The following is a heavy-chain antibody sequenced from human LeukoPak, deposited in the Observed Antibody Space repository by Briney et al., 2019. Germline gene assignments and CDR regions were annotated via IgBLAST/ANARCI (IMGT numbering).Heavy chain of an antibody. CDR2: ISSSGSTI. V-gene: IGHV3-11*04. J-gene: IGHJ4*02. CDR3: ARSVDDYGDYGWLDY. CDR1: GFTFSDYY. D-gene: IGHD4-17*01. Sequence: PGGSLRLSCAASGFTFSDYYVSWIRQAPGKGLEWVSYISSSGSTIYYADSVKGRFTISRDNAKNSLYLQMNSLRAEDTAVYYCARSVDDYGDYGWLDYWGQGTLVTVSS.